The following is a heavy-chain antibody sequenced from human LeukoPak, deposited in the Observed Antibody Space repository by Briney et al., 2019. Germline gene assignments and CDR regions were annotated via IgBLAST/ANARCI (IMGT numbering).Heavy chain of an antibody. J-gene: IGHJ2*01. Sequence: GGSLRLSCAASGFTFSSYGMHWVRQAPGKGLEWVAVIWYDGSNKYYADSVKGRFTISRDNSKNTLYLQMNSLRAEDAAVYYCARDVMLGSSGSGGYFDLWGRGTLVTVSS. D-gene: IGHD6-13*01. CDR3: ARDVMLGSSGSGGYFDL. CDR2: IWYDGSNK. CDR1: GFTFSSYG. V-gene: IGHV3-33*01.